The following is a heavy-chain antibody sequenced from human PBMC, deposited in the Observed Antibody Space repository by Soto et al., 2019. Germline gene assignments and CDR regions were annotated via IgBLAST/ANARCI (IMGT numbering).Heavy chain of an antibody. CDR1: GFTISSYA. V-gene: IGHV3-15*07. Sequence: PWGLLRLSCAASGFTISSYAMNCVRQAPGKGLEWVGRIKSKTDGGTTDYAAPVKGRFTISRDDSKNTLYLQMNSLKTEDTAVYYCTTDPVTMIVVVPSSGWGQGTLVTVSS. D-gene: IGHD3-22*01. CDR2: IKSKTDGGTT. J-gene: IGHJ4*02. CDR3: TTDPVTMIVVVPSSG.